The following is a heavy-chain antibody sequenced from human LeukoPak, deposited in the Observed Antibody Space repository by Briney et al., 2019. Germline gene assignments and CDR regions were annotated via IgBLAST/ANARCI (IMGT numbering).Heavy chain of an antibody. CDR3: AREGSYLFDY. CDR2: INPSGGST. CDR1: GYTFTGYY. D-gene: IGHD1-26*01. V-gene: IGHV1-46*01. J-gene: IGHJ4*02. Sequence: ASVKVSCKASGYTFTGYYMHWVRQAPGQGLEWMGIINPSGGSTSYAQKFQGRVTMTRDMSTSAVYMELSSLRSEDTAVYYCAREGSYLFDYWGQGTLVTVSS.